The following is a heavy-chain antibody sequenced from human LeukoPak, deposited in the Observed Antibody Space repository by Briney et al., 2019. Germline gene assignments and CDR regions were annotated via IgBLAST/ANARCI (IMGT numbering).Heavy chain of an antibody. CDR3: ARGGPYYDILTGYYPDNWFDP. CDR2: INHSGST. Sequence: SETLSLTCAVYGGSFSGYYWSWIRQPPGKGLEWIGEINHSGSTNYNPSLKSRVTISVDTSKNQFSLKLSSVTAADTAVYYRARGGPYYDILTGYYPDNWFDPWGQGTLVTVSS. V-gene: IGHV4-34*01. D-gene: IGHD3-9*01. CDR1: GGSFSGYY. J-gene: IGHJ5*02.